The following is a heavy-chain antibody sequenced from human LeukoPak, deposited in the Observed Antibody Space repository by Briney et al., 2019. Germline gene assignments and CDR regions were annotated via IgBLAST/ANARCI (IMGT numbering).Heavy chain of an antibody. V-gene: IGHV1-8*01. Sequence: VASVKVSCKASGYTFTSYDINWVRQATGQGVEWMGWMNPNSGNAGYAQKFQGRVTMTRNTSISTAYMELSTLRSEDTAVYYCARVGGYDDYWGHGTLVTVSS. CDR3: ARVGGYDDY. D-gene: IGHD5-12*01. CDR2: MNPNSGNA. CDR1: GYTFTSYD. J-gene: IGHJ4*01.